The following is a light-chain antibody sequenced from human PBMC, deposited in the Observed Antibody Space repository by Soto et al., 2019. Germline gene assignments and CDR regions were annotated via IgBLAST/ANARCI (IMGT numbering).Light chain of an antibody. V-gene: IGKV3-20*01. Sequence: DIVLTQSPGTLSLSPGERATLSCRARQSVTSNYLAWYQQKPGQAPRLLIYGASNRATGIPDRFSGSGSETDFTLTISRLETEDFAVFYCQQYGTSEIIFGQGTRLEIK. CDR2: GAS. J-gene: IGKJ5*01. CDR1: QSVTSNY. CDR3: QQYGTSEII.